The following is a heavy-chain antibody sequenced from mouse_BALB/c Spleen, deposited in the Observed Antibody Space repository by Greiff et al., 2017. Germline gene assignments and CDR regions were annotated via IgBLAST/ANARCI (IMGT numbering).Heavy chain of an antibody. J-gene: IGHJ4*01. Sequence: EVKLVESGGGLVKPGGSLKLSCAASGFTFSSYAMSWVRQTPEKRLEWVATISSGGSYTYYPDSVKGRFTISRDNAKNTLYLQMSSLRSEDTAMYYCARQVYGNYVFFDYWGQGTSVTVSS. CDR1: GFTFSSYA. CDR3: ARQVYGNYVFFDY. V-gene: IGHV5-9-3*01. CDR2: ISSGGSYT. D-gene: IGHD2-1*01.